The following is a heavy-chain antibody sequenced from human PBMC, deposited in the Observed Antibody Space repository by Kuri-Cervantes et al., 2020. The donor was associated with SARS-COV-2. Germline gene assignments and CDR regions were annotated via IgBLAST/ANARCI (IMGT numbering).Heavy chain of an antibody. V-gene: IGHV4-4*07. Sequence: ESLKISCSVSGGSISRYYWSWMRQPPGKGLEWIGRIYTSGSTNYNPSLKSRVTMSVDTSKNQFSLKLSSVTAADTAVYYCARDSPPDYYDSSGYDAFDIWGQGTMVTVSS. CDR3: ARDSPPDYYDSSGYDAFDI. J-gene: IGHJ3*02. CDR2: IYTSGST. D-gene: IGHD3-22*01. CDR1: GGSISRYY.